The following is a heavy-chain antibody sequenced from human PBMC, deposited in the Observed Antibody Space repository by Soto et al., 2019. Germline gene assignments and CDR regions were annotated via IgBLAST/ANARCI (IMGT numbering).Heavy chain of an antibody. CDR3: ARDTWIVATTRPSYYGIDV. CDR2: ISYDGSSN. V-gene: IGHV3-30-3*01. Sequence: QVQLVESGGGVVQPGRSLRLSCAASGFTFSGYAMHWVRQAPGKGLEWVAVISYDGSSNYYADSVKGRFTISRDNSKNTLYLQMNSLRAEDTAVYFCARDTWIVATTRPSYYGIDVWGQGTTVTVSS. D-gene: IGHD5-12*01. CDR1: GFTFSGYA. J-gene: IGHJ6*02.